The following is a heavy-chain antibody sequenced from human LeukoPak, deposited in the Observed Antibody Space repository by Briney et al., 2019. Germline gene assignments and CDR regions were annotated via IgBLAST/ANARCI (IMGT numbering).Heavy chain of an antibody. D-gene: IGHD3-10*01. CDR3: ARVPYYYGSGSSPIDY. J-gene: IGHJ4*02. Sequence: PSETLSLTCAVYGGSFSGYYWSWIRQPPGKGLEWIGEINHSGSTNYNPSLKSRVTISVDTSKNQFSLKLSSVTAADTAVYYCARVPYYYGSGSSPIDYWGQGTLVTVS. CDR2: INHSGST. CDR1: GGSFSGYY. V-gene: IGHV4-34*01.